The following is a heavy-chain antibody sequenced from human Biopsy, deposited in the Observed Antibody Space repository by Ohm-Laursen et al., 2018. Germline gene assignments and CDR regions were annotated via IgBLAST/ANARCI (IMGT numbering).Heavy chain of an antibody. CDR2: IYDRGSTA. J-gene: IGHJ4*02. CDR3: ARGMRSSGWPYFDS. CDR1: GDCVSSGSFY. D-gene: IGHD6-19*01. V-gene: IGHV4-61*01. Sequence: SETLSLTCTVSGDCVSSGSFYWTWIRQPPGQGLEYIGYIYDRGSTANYNPSLESRVTMSVDMPKNQFSLKLSSVTAADTAIYYCARGMRSSGWPYFDSWGQGTLVTVSS.